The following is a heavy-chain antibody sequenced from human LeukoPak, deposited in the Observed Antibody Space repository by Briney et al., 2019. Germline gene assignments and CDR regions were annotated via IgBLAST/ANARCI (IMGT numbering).Heavy chain of an antibody. CDR2: IHHSGST. CDR1: GGSFSGYY. CDR3: ARGSSLAAAGTGYSFDY. D-gene: IGHD6-13*01. Sequence: PSETLSLTCAVYGGSFSGYYWSWVRQTPGKGLEWIGEIHHSGSTNYNPSLKSRVTISVDTSKNQFSLKLTSVTAADTAVYYCARGSSLAAAGTGYSFDYWGQGTQVTVSS. J-gene: IGHJ4*02. V-gene: IGHV4-34*01.